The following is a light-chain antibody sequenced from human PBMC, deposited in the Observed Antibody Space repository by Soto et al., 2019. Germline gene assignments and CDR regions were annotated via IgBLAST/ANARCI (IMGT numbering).Light chain of an antibody. J-gene: IGLJ1*01. V-gene: IGLV2-14*01. CDR1: SSDVGTYNF. CDR3: SSYRGSSTYV. CDR2: DVS. Sequence: QSVLTQPASVSGSPGQSITISCTGTSSDVGTYNFVSWYQQHPDKAPKLMIYDVSNRPSGVSDRFSGSKSGNTASLTFSGLQAEDEADYYCSSYRGSSTYVFGTGTKVTVL.